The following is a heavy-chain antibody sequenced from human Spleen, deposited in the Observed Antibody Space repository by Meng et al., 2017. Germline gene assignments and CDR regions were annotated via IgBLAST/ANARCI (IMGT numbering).Heavy chain of an antibody. D-gene: IGHD3-10*01. CDR3: ARAYYYGSGSYVYYFDY. CDR1: GGSISSYY. Sequence: SETLSLTCTVSGGSISSYYWSWIRQPPGKGLEWIGYIYYSGSTNYNPSLKSPVTISVDTSKNQFSLKLSYVTAADTAVYYCARAYYYGSGSYVYYFDYWGQGTLVTVSS. J-gene: IGHJ4*02. CDR2: IYYSGST. V-gene: IGHV4-59*12.